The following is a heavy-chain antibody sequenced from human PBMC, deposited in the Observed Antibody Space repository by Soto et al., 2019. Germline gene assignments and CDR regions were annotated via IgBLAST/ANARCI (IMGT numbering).Heavy chain of an antibody. D-gene: IGHD3-16*01. V-gene: IGHV1-69*01. Sequence: QAQLVQSGAEVRKPGSSVTVSCKATGGTFRTYDFNWVRQAPGQGLEWMGAIIPRFGTPSYAQRFLERVTISADEVTNTVSLTLTDLRSDDTAGFYCAAGSFHDTGGFGAIDFWGQGTLVTVSS. CDR3: AAGSFHDTGGFGAIDF. J-gene: IGHJ4*02. CDR1: GGTFRTYD. CDR2: IIPRFGTP.